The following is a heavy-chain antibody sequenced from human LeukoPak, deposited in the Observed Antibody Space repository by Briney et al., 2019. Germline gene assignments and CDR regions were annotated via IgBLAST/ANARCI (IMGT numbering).Heavy chain of an antibody. J-gene: IGHJ4*02. CDR2: IYYSGST. Sequence: PSETLSLTCAVYGGSFSGYYWSWIRQHPGKGLEWIGYIYYSGSTYYNPSLKSRVTISVDTSKNQFSLKLSSVTAADTAVYYCARAGGSGSHFDYWGQGTLVTVSS. V-gene: IGHV4-31*11. D-gene: IGHD1-26*01. CDR3: ARAGGSGSHFDY. CDR1: GGSFSGYY.